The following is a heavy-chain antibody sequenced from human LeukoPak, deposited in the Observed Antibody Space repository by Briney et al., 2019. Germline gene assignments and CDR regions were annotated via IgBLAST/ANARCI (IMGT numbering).Heavy chain of an antibody. J-gene: IGHJ4*02. CDR2: IYYSGST. Sequence: PSETLSLTCTVSGGSISSSSYNWGGIRQPPGKGLEWIGGIYYSGSTYYNPSLKSRVTISVDTSKNQFSLKLSSVTAADTAVYYCARVTGYDFWSADNGEYYFDYWGQGTLVTVSS. CDR3: ARVTGYDFWSADNGEYYFDY. D-gene: IGHD3-3*01. V-gene: IGHV4-39*07. CDR1: GGSISSSSYN.